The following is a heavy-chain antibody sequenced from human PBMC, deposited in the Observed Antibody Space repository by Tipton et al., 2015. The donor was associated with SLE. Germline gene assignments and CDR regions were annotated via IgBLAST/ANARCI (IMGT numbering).Heavy chain of an antibody. Sequence: LRLSCAVYGGSFSGYYWSWIRQPPGKGLEWIGEINHSGSTNYNPSLKSRVTISVDTTKNQFSLKLSSVTAADTAVYYCARFPGGSYYYYTLDVCGQGTTVTVSS. CDR1: GGSFSGYY. CDR3: ARFPGGSYYYYTLDV. V-gene: IGHV4-34*01. D-gene: IGHD1-26*01. J-gene: IGHJ6*02. CDR2: INHSGST.